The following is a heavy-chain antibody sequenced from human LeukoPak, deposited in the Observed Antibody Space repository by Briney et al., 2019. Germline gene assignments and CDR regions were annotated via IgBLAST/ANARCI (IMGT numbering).Heavy chain of an antibody. Sequence: GGSLRLSCAASGFTFSSYWMHWVRQAPGKGLVWVSRINSDGSSTSYADSVKGRFTISRDNAKNTLYLQMNSLRTEDTAVYYCAKDRVGLSFDYWGQGTLVTVSS. V-gene: IGHV3-74*01. D-gene: IGHD3-16*01. J-gene: IGHJ4*02. CDR3: AKDRVGLSFDY. CDR1: GFTFSSYW. CDR2: INSDGSST.